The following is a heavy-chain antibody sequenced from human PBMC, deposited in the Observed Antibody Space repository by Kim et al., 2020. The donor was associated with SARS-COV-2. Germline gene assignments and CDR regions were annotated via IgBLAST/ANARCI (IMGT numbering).Heavy chain of an antibody. CDR1: GGSISSHY. Sequence: SETLSLTCTVSGGSISSHYWTWIRQPAGKGLEWIGRIYTGGSTTYNPSLKSRVTMSVDTSKNQISLKLSSVTAADTAVYYCAGPQQLAIWGRGTLVTVSS. J-gene: IGHJ1*01. D-gene: IGHD6-13*01. V-gene: IGHV4-4*07. CDR3: AGPQQLAI. CDR2: IYTGGST.